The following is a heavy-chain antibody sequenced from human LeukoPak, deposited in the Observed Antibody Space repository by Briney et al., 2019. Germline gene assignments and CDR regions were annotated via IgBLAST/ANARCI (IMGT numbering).Heavy chain of an antibody. Sequence: SEILSLTCAVYGGSFSGYYWSWIRQPPGKGLEWIREINHSGSTNYNPSLKSRVTISVDTSKNQFSLKLSSVTAADTAVYYCASGTGVFDIWGQGTMVTVSS. V-gene: IGHV4-34*01. CDR2: INHSGST. CDR1: GGSFSGYY. J-gene: IGHJ3*02. CDR3: ASGTGVFDI. D-gene: IGHD1-14*01.